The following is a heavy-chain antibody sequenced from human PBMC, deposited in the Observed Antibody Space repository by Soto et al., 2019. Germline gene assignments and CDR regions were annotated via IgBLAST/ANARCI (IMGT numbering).Heavy chain of an antibody. Sequence: EVQLVESGGGLVKPGGSLRLSCVASGFTLSSYTMNWVRQAPGKGLELVSYISSSSSYIDYADSVKGRFTISRDNAKNSLYLHMNSLRAEDTAVYYCARMVEAVVIAVDGLDPWGQGTLVTVSS. CDR2: ISSSSSYI. D-gene: IGHD2-21*01. J-gene: IGHJ5*02. CDR1: GFTLSSYT. CDR3: ARMVEAVVIAVDGLDP. V-gene: IGHV3-21*01.